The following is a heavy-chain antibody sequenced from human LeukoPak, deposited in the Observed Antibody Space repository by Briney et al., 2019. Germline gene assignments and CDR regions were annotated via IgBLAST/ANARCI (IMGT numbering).Heavy chain of an antibody. CDR1: GFTFSDYY. CDR3: ASYLGAPNDAFDI. V-gene: IGHV3-11*01. J-gene: IGHJ3*02. D-gene: IGHD1-26*01. CDR2: ISSSGSTI. Sequence: PGGSLRLSCAASGFTFSDYYMSWIRQAPGKGLEWVSYISSSGSTIYYADSVKGRFTISRDNAKNSLYLQMNSLRAEDTAVYYCASYLGAPNDAFDIWGQGTMVTVSS.